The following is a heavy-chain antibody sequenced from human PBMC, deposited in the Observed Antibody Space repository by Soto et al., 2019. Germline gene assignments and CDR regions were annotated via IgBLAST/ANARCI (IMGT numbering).Heavy chain of an antibody. CDR1: GITFNSYA. V-gene: IGHV3-23*01. D-gene: IGHD5-18*01. J-gene: IGHJ4*01. CDR2: ITGSGDTT. Sequence: GGSLRLSCAASGITFNSYAMSWVRQAPGKGLEWVSAITGSGDTTYYADSVKGRFTISRDNSRNTLYLQMNSLRAEDTAVYYCDMYSYGTKAFDYWCQGTLVIVSS. CDR3: DMYSYGTKAFDY.